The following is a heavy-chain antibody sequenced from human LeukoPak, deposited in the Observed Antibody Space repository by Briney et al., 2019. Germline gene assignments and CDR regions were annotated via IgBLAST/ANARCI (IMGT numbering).Heavy chain of an antibody. CDR2: IRSKANSYAT. V-gene: IGHV3-73*01. D-gene: IGHD2-2*01. CDR3: TSLKERYCSSTSCSRPPNDY. CDR1: GFTFSGSA. Sequence: GGSLRLSCAASGFTFSGSAMHWVRQASGKGLEWVGRIRSKANSYATAYAASVKGRFTISRDDSKNTAYLQMNSPKTEDTAVYYCTSLKERYCSSTSCSRPPNDYWGQGTLVTVSS. J-gene: IGHJ4*02.